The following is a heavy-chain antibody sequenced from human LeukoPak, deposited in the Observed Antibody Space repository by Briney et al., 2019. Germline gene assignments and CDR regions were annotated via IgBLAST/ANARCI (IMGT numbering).Heavy chain of an antibody. D-gene: IGHD3-22*01. CDR2: IDYSGNT. V-gene: IGHV4-59*01. Sequence: SETLSLTCTVSGVSISIYYWSWIRQPPGKGLEWIGYIDYSGNTNYNPSLKGRVTISVDTSKNQFSLKLSSVTAADTAVYYCARWYYDSSGYRYFDYWGQGTLVTVSS. J-gene: IGHJ4*02. CDR1: GVSISIYY. CDR3: ARWYYDSSGYRYFDY.